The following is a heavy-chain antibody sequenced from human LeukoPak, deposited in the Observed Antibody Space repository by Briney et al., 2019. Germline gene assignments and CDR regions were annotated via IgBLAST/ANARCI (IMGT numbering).Heavy chain of an antibody. D-gene: IGHD2-15*01. CDR2: ISPYFGHT. V-gene: IGHV1-18*01. CDR3: AMLAIYCSGGSCYSNLFDY. CDR1: GYGFTAYG. J-gene: IGHJ4*02. Sequence: ASVKVSCKTSGYGFTAYGISWVRQAPGQGLEWMGWISPYFGHTNYEPKLQGRVTLTTDTSTSTAYMELRSLRSDDTAVYYCAMLAIYCSGGSCYSNLFDYWGQGTLVTVSS.